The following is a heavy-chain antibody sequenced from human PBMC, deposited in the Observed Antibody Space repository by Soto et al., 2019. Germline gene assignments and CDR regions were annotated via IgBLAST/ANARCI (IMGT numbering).Heavy chain of an antibody. CDR3: ATYGSGSYKPTTFDY. CDR1: GGSIRSGDYY. J-gene: IGHJ4*02. CDR2: IYYSGST. Sequence: QVQLQESGPGLVEPSQTLSLTCTVSGGSIRSGDYYWSWIRQHPGKGLEWIGYIYYSGSTYYNPSLKSRVTISVDTSKSQFSLKLSSVTAADTAVYYCATYGSGSYKPTTFDYWGQGTLVTVSS. V-gene: IGHV4-31*03. D-gene: IGHD3-10*01.